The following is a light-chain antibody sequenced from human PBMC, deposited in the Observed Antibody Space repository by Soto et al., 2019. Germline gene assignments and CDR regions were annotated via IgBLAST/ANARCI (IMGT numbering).Light chain of an antibody. CDR1: SXDVGGYNY. V-gene: IGLV2-14*01. CDR2: EVS. J-gene: IGLJ2*01. CDR3: SSYTSSSTLV. Sequence: QSVLAQPASVSGSPGQSITISCTGSSXDVGGYNYVSWYQQHPGKAPKLMIYEVSNRPSGISNRFSGSKSGNTASLTLSGLQAEDEADYYCSSYTSSSTLVFGGGTKVNVL.